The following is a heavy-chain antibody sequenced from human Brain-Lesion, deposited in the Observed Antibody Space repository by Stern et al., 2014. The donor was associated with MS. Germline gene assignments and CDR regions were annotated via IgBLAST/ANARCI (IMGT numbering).Heavy chain of an antibody. CDR2: INPNTGGP. Sequence: VQLVQSGAEVKKPGASVKVSCKTSGYIFTGYYLHWGRQAPGQGLEWMAWINPNTGGPKYAQKFQGRVTMSRDTSISTAYVELSSLTSDDTAVYYCARDQRGITIFGVVTDYYYLGMDVWGQGTTVTVSS. CDR1: GYIFTGYY. CDR3: ARDQRGITIFGVVTDYYYLGMDV. V-gene: IGHV1-2*02. D-gene: IGHD3-3*01. J-gene: IGHJ6*02.